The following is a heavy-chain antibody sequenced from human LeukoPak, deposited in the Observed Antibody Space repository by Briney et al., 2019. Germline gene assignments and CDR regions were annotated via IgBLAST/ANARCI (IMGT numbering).Heavy chain of an antibody. CDR3: ARDREGIVVVVAAMVYFDY. V-gene: IGHV3-33*01. CDR2: IWYDGSNK. CDR1: GFTVSSYG. D-gene: IGHD2-15*01. J-gene: IGHJ4*02. Sequence: GGSLRLSCAASGFTVSSYGMHWVRQAPGKGLEWVAVIWYDGSNKYYADSVKGRFTISRDNSKNTLYLQMNSLRAEDTAVYYCARDREGIVVVVAAMVYFDYWGQGTLVTVSS.